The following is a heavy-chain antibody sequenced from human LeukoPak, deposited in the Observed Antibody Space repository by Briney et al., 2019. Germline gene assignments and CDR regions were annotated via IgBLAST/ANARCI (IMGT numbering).Heavy chain of an antibody. D-gene: IGHD2-2*01. J-gene: IGHJ4*02. CDR2: ISGSGGST. Sequence: AGGSLRLSCAASGFTFSSYAMSWVRQAPGKGLEWVSAISGSGGSTYYADSVKGRFTISRDNSENTLYLQMNSLRAEDTAVYYCAKSPIVVVPAANQDYWGQGTLVTVSS. CDR1: GFTFSSYA. V-gene: IGHV3-23*01. CDR3: AKSPIVVVPAANQDY.